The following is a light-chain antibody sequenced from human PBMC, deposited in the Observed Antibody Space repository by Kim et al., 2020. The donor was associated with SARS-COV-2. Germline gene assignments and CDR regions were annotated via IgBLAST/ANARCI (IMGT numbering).Light chain of an antibody. J-gene: IGKJ4*01. V-gene: IGKV3-11*01. Sequence: SLSPGERATLSCRASQCISSYLAWYQQKPGQAPRLLIFDASNRATGIPARFSGSGSGTDFTLSISSLESEDFAVYYCQQRSNWPLTFGGGTKLEI. CDR2: DAS. CDR3: QQRSNWPLT. CDR1: QCISSY.